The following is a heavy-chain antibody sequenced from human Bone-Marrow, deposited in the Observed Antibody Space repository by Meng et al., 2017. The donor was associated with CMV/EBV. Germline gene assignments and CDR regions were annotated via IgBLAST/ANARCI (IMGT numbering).Heavy chain of an antibody. D-gene: IGHD4-17*01. J-gene: IGHJ4*02. CDR2: IYYSGST. V-gene: IGHV4-61*01. Sequence: SETLSFTCTVSGGSVSSGSYYWSWIRQPPGKGLEWIGYIYYSGSTNYNPSLKSRVTISVGTSKNQFSLKLSSVTAADTAVYYCARGGYGDYEYDYWGQGTLVTVSS. CDR1: GGSVSSGSYY. CDR3: ARGGYGDYEYDY.